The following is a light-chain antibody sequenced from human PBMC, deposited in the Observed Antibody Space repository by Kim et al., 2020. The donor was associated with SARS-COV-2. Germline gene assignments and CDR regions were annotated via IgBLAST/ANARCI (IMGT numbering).Light chain of an antibody. V-gene: IGKV1-5*03. CDR1: QRISGW. CDR3: QQYNSYPWT. Sequence: ASVGDRVTITCRASQRISGWLAWYQQKPGKAPKLLIYKASSLESGVPSRFSGSGSGTEFTLTVSSLQPDDFATYYCQQYNSYPWTFGQGTKVDIK. J-gene: IGKJ1*01. CDR2: KAS.